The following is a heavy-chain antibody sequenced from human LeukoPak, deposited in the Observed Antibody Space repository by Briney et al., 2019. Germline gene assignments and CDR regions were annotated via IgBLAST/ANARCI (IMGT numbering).Heavy chain of an antibody. V-gene: IGHV4-30-2*01. CDR3: ARVTTVTTFDY. D-gene: IGHD4-11*01. CDR2: IYHSGTT. Sequence: SQTLSLTCAVSGDSISSGGYSWSWIRRPPGKGLEWIGYIYHSGTTYYNPSLKSRVTILVDRSKNQFSLKLGSVTAADAAVYYCARVTTVTTFDYWGQGTLVSVSS. CDR1: GDSISSGGYS. J-gene: IGHJ4*02.